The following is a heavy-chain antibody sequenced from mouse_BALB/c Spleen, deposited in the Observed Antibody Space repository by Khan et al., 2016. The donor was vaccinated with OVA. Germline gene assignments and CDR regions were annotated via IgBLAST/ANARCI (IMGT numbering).Heavy chain of an antibody. V-gene: IGHV6-6*02. J-gene: IGHJ1*01. Sequence: EVKLEESGGGLVQPGGSMKLSCVASGFTFSNYWMNWVRQSLEKGFEWVAEIRLKSNIYATHYAEFVRGRFTISRDDSRSSVYLQMNKLGAEDTGIYYCARGWDWYFDVWGAGTTVTVSS. CDR2: IRLKSNIYAT. CDR1: GFTFSNYW. D-gene: IGHD3-3*01. CDR3: ARGWDWYFDV.